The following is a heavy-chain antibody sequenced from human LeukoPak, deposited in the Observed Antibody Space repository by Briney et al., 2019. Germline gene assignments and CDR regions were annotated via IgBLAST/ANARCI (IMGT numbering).Heavy chain of an antibody. CDR3: ARDSPSYSGSGGFDY. CDR2: IYYSGST. V-gene: IGHV4-59*01. CDR1: GGSISSYY. J-gene: IGHJ4*02. Sequence: SETLSLTCTVSGGSISSYYWSWIRQPPGKGLEWIGYIYYSGSTNYNPSLKSRVTISVDTSKNQFSLKLSSVTAADTAVYYCARDSPSYSGSGGFDYRGQGTLVTVSS. D-gene: IGHD1-26*01.